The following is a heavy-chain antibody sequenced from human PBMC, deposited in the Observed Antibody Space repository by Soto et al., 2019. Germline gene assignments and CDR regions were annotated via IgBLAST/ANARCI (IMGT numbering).Heavy chain of an antibody. Sequence: KPSETLSLTCTVSGGSISSSSYYWGWIRQPPGKGLEWIGSIYYSGSTYYNPSLKSRVTISVDTSKNQFSLKLSSVTAADTAVYYCARLVEQGDYFDYWGQGTLVTVSS. CDR2: IYYSGST. V-gene: IGHV4-39*01. D-gene: IGHD2-15*01. CDR3: ARLVEQGDYFDY. J-gene: IGHJ4*02. CDR1: GGSISSSSYY.